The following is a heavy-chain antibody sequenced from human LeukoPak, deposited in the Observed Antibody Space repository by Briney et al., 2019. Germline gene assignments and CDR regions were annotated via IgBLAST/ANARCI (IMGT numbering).Heavy chain of an antibody. CDR3: ARDRGYSGYDLDYYYGMDV. D-gene: IGHD5-12*01. J-gene: IGHJ6*02. V-gene: IGHV1-69*04. CDR2: IIPILGIA. Sequence: SVKVSCKASGYTFTGYYMHWVRQAPGQGLEWMGRIIPILGIANYAQKFQGRVTITADKSTSTAYMELSSLRSEDMAVYYCARDRGYSGYDLDYYYGMDVWGQGTTVTVSS. CDR1: GYTFTGYY.